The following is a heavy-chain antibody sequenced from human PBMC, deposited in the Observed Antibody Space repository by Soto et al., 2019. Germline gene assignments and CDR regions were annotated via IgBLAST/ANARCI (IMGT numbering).Heavy chain of an antibody. CDR2: INLSGGST. J-gene: IGHJ4*02. CDR3: AKAYNGYVPWYFYY. D-gene: IGHD5-12*01. V-gene: IGHV1-46*01. Sequence: EASVTVSCKTSGYTFTSYYIHWVRQAPGQGLEWMGVINLSGGSTSHAQKFQGRVTMTGDTSTRTVYMEMNSLKSEDTAVYYGAKAYNGYVPWYFYYWGQGTLVTVSS. CDR1: GYTFTSYY.